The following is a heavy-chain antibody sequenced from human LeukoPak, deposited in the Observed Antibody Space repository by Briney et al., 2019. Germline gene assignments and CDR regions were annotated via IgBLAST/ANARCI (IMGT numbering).Heavy chain of an antibody. Sequence: ASVKVSCKASGYTFTSYAMHWVRQAPGQRLEWMGWINAGNGSTKYSQKFQGRVTITRDTSASTAYMELSSLRSEDTAVYYCARDRWVVARGYFDYWGQGTLVTVSS. D-gene: IGHD2-15*01. J-gene: IGHJ4*02. CDR1: GYTFTSYA. CDR3: ARDRWVVARGYFDY. V-gene: IGHV1-3*01. CDR2: INAGNGST.